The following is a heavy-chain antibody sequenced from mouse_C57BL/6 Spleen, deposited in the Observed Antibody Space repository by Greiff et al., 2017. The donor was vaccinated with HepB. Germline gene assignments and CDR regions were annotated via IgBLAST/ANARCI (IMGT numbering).Heavy chain of an antibody. CDR2: LNPNYGTT. CDR1: GYSFTDYH. Sequence: EVQLQQSGPELVKPGASVKISCKASGYSFTDYHMNWVKQRNGKSLEWIGVLNPNYGTTSYNQKFKGKATLTVDQSSRTAYMQLNSLTSEDSAVYYCARERDLLARYFDVWGTGTTVTVSS. CDR3: ARERDLLARYFDV. V-gene: IGHV1-39*01. D-gene: IGHD2-1*01. J-gene: IGHJ1*03.